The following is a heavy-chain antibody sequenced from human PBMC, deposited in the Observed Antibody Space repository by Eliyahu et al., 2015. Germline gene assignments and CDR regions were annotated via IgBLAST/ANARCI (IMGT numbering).Heavy chain of an antibody. J-gene: IGHJ6*02. Sequence: QVQLXESGPGLVKPSETLSLLCTVSGDSXRSNYWGWIRQAPGQELEYIGFIYYSGSTKYNPSLKSRVTISLDMSKNQFSLKLTSVTAADTAKYFCARVGRDIMTGPLDVWGQGTTVIVSS. V-gene: IGHV4-59*01. CDR3: ARVGRDIMTGPLDV. D-gene: IGHD3-9*01. CDR2: IYYSGST. CDR1: GDSXRSNY.